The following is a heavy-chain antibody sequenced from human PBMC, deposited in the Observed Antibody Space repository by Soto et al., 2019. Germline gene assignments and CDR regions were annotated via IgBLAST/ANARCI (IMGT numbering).Heavy chain of an antibody. CDR1: GFTFNYYW. Sequence: GGSVRLSCAASGFTFNYYWMHWVRQAPGKGLVWVSRINTDGSSTTYADSVKGRFTISRDNAKNTLYLQMNSLRAEDTAVYYCARVTGTYYHFDYWGQGTLVTVS. J-gene: IGHJ4*02. V-gene: IGHV3-74*01. D-gene: IGHD1-26*01. CDR3: ARVTGTYYHFDY. CDR2: INTDGSST.